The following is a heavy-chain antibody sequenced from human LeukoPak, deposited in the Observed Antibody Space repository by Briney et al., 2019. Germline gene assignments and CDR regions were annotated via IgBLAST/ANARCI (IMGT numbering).Heavy chain of an antibody. J-gene: IGHJ4*02. CDR1: GFTFSSYS. CDR2: INSDGSST. CDR3: ARVGATSYY. V-gene: IGHV3-74*01. D-gene: IGHD1-26*01. Sequence: GGSLRLSCAASGFTFSSYSMNWVRQAPGKGLEWVSRINSDGSSTNYADSVKGRFTISRDNAKNTLYLQMNSLRAEDTAVYYCARVGATSYYWGQGTLVTVSS.